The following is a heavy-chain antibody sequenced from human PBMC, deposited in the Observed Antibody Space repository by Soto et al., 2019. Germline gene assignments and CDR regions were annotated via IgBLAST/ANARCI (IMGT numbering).Heavy chain of an antibody. CDR3: ARGRKLLGSSYYFDY. Sequence: ASVKVSCKASGGTFSSYAISWVRQAPGQGLEWMGGIIPILGTANYAQKFQGRVTITADKSTSTAYMELSSLRFEDTAVYYCARGRKLLGSSYYFDYWGLGTLVTVSS. CDR2: IIPILGTA. V-gene: IGHV1-69*10. D-gene: IGHD1-26*01. J-gene: IGHJ4*02. CDR1: GGTFSSYA.